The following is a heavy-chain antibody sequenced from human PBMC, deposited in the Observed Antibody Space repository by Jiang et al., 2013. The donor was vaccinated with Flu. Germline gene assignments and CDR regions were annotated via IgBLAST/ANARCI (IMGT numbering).Heavy chain of an antibody. Sequence: LLKPSETLSLTCTVSGGSISSYYWSWIRQPPGKGLEWIGYIYYSGSTNYNPSLKSRVTISVDTSKNQFSLKLSSVTAADTAVYYCARTHPWFRGRGPFDYWGQGTLVTVSS. CDR2: IYYSGST. J-gene: IGHJ4*02. D-gene: IGHD1-26*01. V-gene: IGHV4-59*01. CDR3: ARTHPWFRGRGPFDY. CDR1: GGSISSYY.